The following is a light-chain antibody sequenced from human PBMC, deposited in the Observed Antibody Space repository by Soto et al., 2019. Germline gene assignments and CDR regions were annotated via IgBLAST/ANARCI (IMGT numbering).Light chain of an antibody. Sequence: EIVLTQSPATLSLSPGERATLSCGASQSVGINYLAWYQQKPGLAPRLLMYDVSTRFSGTPDRFSGSGSGTDFTLHNARRGPDDSVVCSCQKFGPSLTLGGGTKVEIK. CDR3: QKFGPSLT. J-gene: IGKJ4*01. CDR2: DVS. V-gene: IGKV3D-20*01. CDR1: QSVGINY.